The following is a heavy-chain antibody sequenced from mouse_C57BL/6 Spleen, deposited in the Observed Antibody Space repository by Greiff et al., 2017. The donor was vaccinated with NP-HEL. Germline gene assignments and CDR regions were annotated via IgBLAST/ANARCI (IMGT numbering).Heavy chain of an antibody. CDR2: IDPSDSYT. Sequence: VQLQQPGAELVMPGASVKLSCKASGYTFTSYWMHWVKQRPGQGLEWIGEIDPSDSYTNYNQKFKGKSTLTVDKSSSTAYMQLSSLTSEDSAVYYCARRGIDYYAMDYWGQGTSVTVSS. CDR3: ARRGIDYYAMDY. CDR1: GYTFTSYW. J-gene: IGHJ4*01. V-gene: IGHV1-69*01.